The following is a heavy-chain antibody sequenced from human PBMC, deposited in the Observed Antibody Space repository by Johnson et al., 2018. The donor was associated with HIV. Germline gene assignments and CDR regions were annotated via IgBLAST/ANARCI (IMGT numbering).Heavy chain of an antibody. V-gene: IGHV3-30-3*01. D-gene: IGHD3-10*01. CDR2: ISYDGSNK. Sequence: QEKLVESGGGVVQPGRSLRLSCAASGFTFSSYAMHWVRQAPGKGLEWVAVISYDGSNKYYADSVKGRFTIPRDNSKNTLSLQMNSLGAEDTAVYYCARERGSGITMVRGVIQPAFDIWGQGTMVTVSS. CDR3: ARERGSGITMVRGVIQPAFDI. J-gene: IGHJ3*02. CDR1: GFTFSSYA.